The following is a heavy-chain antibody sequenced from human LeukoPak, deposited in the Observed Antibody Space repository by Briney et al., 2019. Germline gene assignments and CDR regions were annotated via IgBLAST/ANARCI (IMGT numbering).Heavy chain of an antibody. CDR1: GFTFSNYW. J-gene: IGHJ1*01. CDR3: TKDTGYSSSRASYLHH. CDR2: IKEDGSEK. V-gene: IGHV3-7*03. D-gene: IGHD6-13*01. Sequence: GGSLRLSCAASGFTFSNYWMSWVRQGPGKGLEWVANIKEDGSEKYYVDSVKGRFTISRANAKNSLYLQMNSLRTEDTALYYCTKDTGYSSSRASYLHHWGQGTLVTVSS.